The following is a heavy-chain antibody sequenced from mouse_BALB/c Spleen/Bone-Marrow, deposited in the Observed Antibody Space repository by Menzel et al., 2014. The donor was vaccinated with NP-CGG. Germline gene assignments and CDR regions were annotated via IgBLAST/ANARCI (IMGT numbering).Heavy chain of an antibody. CDR3: ARQEFAIYWYFDV. CDR1: GFNIKDTY. J-gene: IGHJ1*01. D-gene: IGHD1-3*01. V-gene: IGHV14-3*02. Sequence: EVQLQQSGAELVKPGASVKLSCSASGFNIKDTYMHRVKQRPEQGLEWIGRIDPANGNTKYDPKFQDKATITADTSSNTVDLQLSSLTFEDTAVYYCARQEFAIYWYFDVWGAGTTVTVSS. CDR2: IDPANGNT.